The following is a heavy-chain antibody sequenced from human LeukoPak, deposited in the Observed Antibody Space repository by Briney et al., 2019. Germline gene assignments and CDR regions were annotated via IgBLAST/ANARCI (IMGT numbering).Heavy chain of an antibody. D-gene: IGHD3-3*01. CDR1: GYTFTGYY. Sequence: ASVKVSCKASGYTFTGYYMHWVRQAPGQGLEWMGWINPNSGGTNYAQKFQGRVTMTRDTSTSTVYMELSSLRSEDTAVYYCARRQRTGTIFGVVRNAFDIWGQGTMVTVSS. CDR3: ARRQRTGTIFGVVRNAFDI. CDR2: INPNSGGT. J-gene: IGHJ3*02. V-gene: IGHV1-2*02.